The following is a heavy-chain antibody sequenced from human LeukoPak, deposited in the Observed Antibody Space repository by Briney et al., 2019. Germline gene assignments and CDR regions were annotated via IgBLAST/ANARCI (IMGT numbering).Heavy chain of an antibody. D-gene: IGHD3-9*01. Sequence: SETLSLTCAVYGGSFSGYYWSWIRQPPGKGLEWIGEINHSGSTNYNPSLKRRVTISVDTSKNQFSLKLSSVTAADTAVYYCARGGVLRYFDWFPRNPPVFDYWGQGTLVTVSS. CDR1: GGSFSGYY. CDR2: INHSGST. CDR3: ARGGVLRYFDWFPRNPPVFDY. V-gene: IGHV4-34*01. J-gene: IGHJ4*02.